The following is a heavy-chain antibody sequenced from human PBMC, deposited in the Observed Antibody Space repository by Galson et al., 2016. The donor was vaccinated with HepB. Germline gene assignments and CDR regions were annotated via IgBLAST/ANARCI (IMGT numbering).Heavy chain of an antibody. V-gene: IGHV1-69*13. D-gene: IGHD3-9*01. CDR2: IIPIFGTA. J-gene: IGHJ5*02. CDR3: SRVSDYYGMGTNGWFDP. CDR1: GGSFRNSA. Sequence: SVKVSCKASGGSFRNSAISWVRQASGQGLEWMGGIIPIFGTATYGERFQGRVTITADDSTTTAYMELNGLRSEDTAVYYCSRVSDYYGMGTNGWFDPWGQGTLVIVSS.